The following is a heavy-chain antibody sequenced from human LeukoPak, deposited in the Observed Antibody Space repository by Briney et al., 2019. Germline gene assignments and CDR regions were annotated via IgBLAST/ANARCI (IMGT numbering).Heavy chain of an antibody. D-gene: IGHD2-2*01. CDR3: ARDRRCSSTSCYYFDY. V-gene: IGHV3-7*04. CDR1: GFTFSSYW. J-gene: IGHJ4*02. Sequence: GGSLRLSCAASGFTFSSYWMTWVRQAPGKGLEWVANIKQDGSEKYYVDFVKGRFTISRDNAKNSLYLQMNSLRAEDTAVYYCARDRRCSSTSCYYFDYWGQGTLVTVSS. CDR2: IKQDGSEK.